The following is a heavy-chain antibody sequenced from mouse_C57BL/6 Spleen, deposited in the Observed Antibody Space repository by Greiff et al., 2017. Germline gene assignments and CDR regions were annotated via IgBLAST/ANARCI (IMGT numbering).Heavy chain of an antibody. CDR3: ARDGSRRDFDY. V-gene: IGHV5-4*01. Sequence: EVQVVESGGGLVKPGGSLKLSCAASGFTFSSYAMSWVRQTPEKRLEWVATISDGGSYTYYPDNVKGRFTISRDNAKNNLYLQMSHLKSEDTAMYYCARDGSRRDFDYWGQGTTLTVSS. CDR1: GFTFSSYA. CDR2: ISDGGSYT. J-gene: IGHJ2*01.